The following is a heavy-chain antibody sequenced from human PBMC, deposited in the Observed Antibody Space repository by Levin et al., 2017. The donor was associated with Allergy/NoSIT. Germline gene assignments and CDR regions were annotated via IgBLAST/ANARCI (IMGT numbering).Heavy chain of an antibody. CDR3: ARDGGMDV. Sequence: GESLKISCKASGYTFTDYYIHWVRQAPGQGLEWMGWINPNSGVTDYAQKFQGRVTMTRDTSISTVHMELSRLRSDDTAVVYCARDGGMDVWGQGTTVTVSS. CDR1: GYTFTDYY. J-gene: IGHJ6*02. CDR2: INPNSGVT. V-gene: IGHV1-2*02.